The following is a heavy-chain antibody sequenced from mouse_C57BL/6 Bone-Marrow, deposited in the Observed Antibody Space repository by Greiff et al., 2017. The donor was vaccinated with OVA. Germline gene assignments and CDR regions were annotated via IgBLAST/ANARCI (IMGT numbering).Heavy chain of an antibody. Sequence: EVKLVESGGGLVQPGGSLKLSCAASGFTFSDYYMYWVRQTPEKRLEWVAYISNGGGSTYYPDTVKGRFTISRDNAKNTLYLQMSRLKSEDTAMYYCARHGTTVVAHWYFDVWGTGTTVTVSS. V-gene: IGHV5-12*01. CDR2: ISNGGGST. CDR1: GFTFSDYY. D-gene: IGHD1-1*01. J-gene: IGHJ1*03. CDR3: ARHGTTVVAHWYFDV.